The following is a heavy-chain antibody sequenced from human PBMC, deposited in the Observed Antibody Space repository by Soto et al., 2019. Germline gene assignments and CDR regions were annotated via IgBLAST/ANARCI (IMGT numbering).Heavy chain of an antibody. CDR2: INPNSGDT. CDR1: GYTFSDYY. J-gene: IGHJ6*03. D-gene: IGHD5-12*01. CDR3: ARESGGATATLDYYYFYMDV. Sequence: QVQLVQSGAEVKKPGASVTVSCKASGYTFSDYYLHWVRQAPGQGPGWMGRINPNSGDTKFAQKFQGRVTMTRDTSVRPAFMELNWLKSDDTAVYYCARESGGATATLDYYYFYMDVWGKGTTVTVSS. V-gene: IGHV1-2*06.